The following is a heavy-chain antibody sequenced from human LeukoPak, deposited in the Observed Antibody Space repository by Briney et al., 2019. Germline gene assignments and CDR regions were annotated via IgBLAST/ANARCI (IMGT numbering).Heavy chain of an antibody. D-gene: IGHD2-15*01. Sequence: GGSLRLFCAASGFTFSSYAMSWVRQAPGKGLEWVSAISGSGGSTYYADSVKGRFTISRDNSKNTLYLQMNSLRAEDTAVYYCANLVIVSWVVAARRGPDYWGQGTLVTVSS. V-gene: IGHV3-23*01. CDR2: ISGSGGST. CDR1: GFTFSSYA. CDR3: ANLVIVSWVVAARRGPDY. J-gene: IGHJ4*02.